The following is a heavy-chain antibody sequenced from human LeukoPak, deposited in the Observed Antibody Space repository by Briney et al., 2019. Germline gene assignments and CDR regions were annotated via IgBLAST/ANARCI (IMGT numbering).Heavy chain of an antibody. CDR1: GGSFSGYY. D-gene: IGHD3-10*01. J-gene: IGHJ4*02. Sequence: SETLSLTCAVYGGSFSGYYWSWIRQPPGKGLEWIEEINHSGSTNYNPSLKSRVTISVDTSKNQFSLKLSSVTAADTAVYYCARGTAGSGSYYKVPFDYWGQGTLVTVSS. CDR2: INHSGST. CDR3: ARGTAGSGSYYKVPFDY. V-gene: IGHV4-34*01.